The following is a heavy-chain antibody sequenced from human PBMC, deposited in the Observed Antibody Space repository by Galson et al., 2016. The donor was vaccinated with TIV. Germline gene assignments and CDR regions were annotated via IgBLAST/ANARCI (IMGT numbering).Heavy chain of an antibody. CDR3: AMSGYTYGVIGLPSSYWYFAL. D-gene: IGHD5-18*01. Sequence: SVKVSCKASGYTFNNFGVSWVRQAPGQGLEWMGWISTYMGETNYAQKFQDRVTLTTDTSTNTAYMELRSLTSDDTAVYYCAMSGYTYGVIGLPSSYWYFALVGRCTLVTIAS. CDR2: ISTYMGET. J-gene: IGHJ2*01. V-gene: IGHV1-18*01. CDR1: GYTFNNFG.